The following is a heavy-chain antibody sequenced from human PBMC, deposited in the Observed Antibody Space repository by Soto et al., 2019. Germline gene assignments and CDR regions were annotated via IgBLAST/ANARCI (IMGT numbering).Heavy chain of an antibody. V-gene: IGHV5-10-1*01. J-gene: IGHJ6*02. CDR2: IDPSDSYT. CDR3: ARRPNYSGSLAGGADV. CDR1: GYSFTSYW. Sequence: GESLKISCKGSGYSFTSYWISWVRQMPGKGLEWMGRIDPSDSYTNYSPSFQGHATISADKSISTAYLQWSSLKASDTAMYYCARRPNYSGSLAGGADVWGQGTKVTVSS. D-gene: IGHD1-26*01.